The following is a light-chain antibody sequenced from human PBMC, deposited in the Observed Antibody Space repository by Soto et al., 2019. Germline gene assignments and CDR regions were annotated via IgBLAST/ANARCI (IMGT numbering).Light chain of an antibody. J-gene: IGKJ1*01. V-gene: IGKV1D-13*01. CDR1: QGISSG. CDR3: QQFNNWPSWT. CDR2: DAS. Sequence: AIQLTQSPSSLSASVGDRVAITCRASQGISSGLAWYQQKPGKAPKLLIYDASSLESGVPSRFSGSGSGTDFTLTISSLQPEDFATYYCQQFNNWPSWTFGQGTKVDIK.